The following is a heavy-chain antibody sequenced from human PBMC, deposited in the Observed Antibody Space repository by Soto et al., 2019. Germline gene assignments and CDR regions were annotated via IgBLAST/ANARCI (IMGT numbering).Heavy chain of an antibody. D-gene: IGHD2-15*01. CDR1: GFTFSSYA. Sequence: GGSLRLSCAASGFTFSSYAMSWVRQAPGKGLEWVSAISGSGGSTYYADSVKGRFTISRDNSKNTLYLQMNSLRAQDTAVYYCAKRLLDRDYFDYWGQGPLVTVSS. CDR2: ISGSGGST. CDR3: AKRLLDRDYFDY. V-gene: IGHV3-23*01. J-gene: IGHJ4*02.